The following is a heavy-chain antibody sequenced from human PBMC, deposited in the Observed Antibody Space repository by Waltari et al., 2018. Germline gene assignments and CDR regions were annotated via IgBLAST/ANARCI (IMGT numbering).Heavy chain of an antibody. Sequence: QVQLVESGGGVVQPGGSLRLSCAASGFTFSGYGLQWVRQAPGKLLELVAFRTFEGTNKYYADSVKGRFTIARDNPKNTMFLQMNSLRPDDTAIYYCASIFAGTAVTTIQPIDIWGQGTMVTVSS. D-gene: IGHD4-17*01. J-gene: IGHJ3*02. CDR2: RTFEGTNK. V-gene: IGHV3-30*02. CDR3: ASIFAGTAVTTIQPIDI. CDR1: GFTFSGYG.